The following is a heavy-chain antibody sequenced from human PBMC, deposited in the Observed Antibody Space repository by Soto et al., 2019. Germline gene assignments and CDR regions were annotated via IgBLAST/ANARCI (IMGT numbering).Heavy chain of an antibody. V-gene: IGHV4-31*03. J-gene: IGHJ4*02. CDR3: ARDYYDSSGYYSDY. CDR1: GGSISSGGYY. D-gene: IGHD3-22*01. Sequence: SETLSLTCTVSGGSISSGGYYWSWIRQHPGKGLEWIGYIYYSGSTYYNTSLKSRVTISVDTSKNQFSLKLSSVTAADTAVYYCARDYYDSSGYYSDYWGQGTLVTVSS. CDR2: IYYSGST.